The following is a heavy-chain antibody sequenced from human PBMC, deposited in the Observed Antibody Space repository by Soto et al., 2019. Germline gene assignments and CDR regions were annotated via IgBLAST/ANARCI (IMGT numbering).Heavy chain of an antibody. Sequence: SGKVCVKASGGSFSSYAISWVRQAPGQGLEWMGGIIPIFGTANYAQKFQGRVTITADESTSTAYMELSSLRSEDTAVYYCARGVVVVAARYYYYGMDVWGQGTTVTVSS. D-gene: IGHD2-15*01. CDR2: IIPIFGTA. V-gene: IGHV1-69*13. CDR3: ARGVVVVAARYYYYGMDV. CDR1: GGSFSSYA. J-gene: IGHJ6*02.